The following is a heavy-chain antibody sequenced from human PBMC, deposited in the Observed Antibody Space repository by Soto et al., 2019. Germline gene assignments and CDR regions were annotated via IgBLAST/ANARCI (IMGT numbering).Heavy chain of an antibody. V-gene: IGHV3-15*06. Sequence: QLVESGGGLVKPGGSLRLSCTASGFSFSDAWMSWVRQAPGKGLEWVGRVKSKADGGTTNYAAHVNGRFLVSRDYSQNRLYLEMTSLTIEDSGVYFCTTRGGHWGQGALVTVSS. J-gene: IGHJ4*02. CDR3: TTRGGH. CDR1: GFSFSDAW. D-gene: IGHD6-25*01. CDR2: VKSKADGGTT.